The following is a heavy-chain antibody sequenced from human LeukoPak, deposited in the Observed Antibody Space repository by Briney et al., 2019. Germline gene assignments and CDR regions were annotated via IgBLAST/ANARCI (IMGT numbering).Heavy chain of an antibody. J-gene: IGHJ4*02. D-gene: IGHD1-26*01. CDR1: GFTFNNYA. V-gene: IGHV3-7*03. CDR3: ARRKTSGSYEKYYFDY. CDR2: IKQDGSEK. Sequence: GGSLRLSCAASGFTFNNYAMNWVRQAPGKGLEWVANIKQDGSEKYYVDSVKGRFTISRDNAKNSLYLQMNSLRAEDTAVYYCARRKTSGSYEKYYFDYWGQGTLVTVSS.